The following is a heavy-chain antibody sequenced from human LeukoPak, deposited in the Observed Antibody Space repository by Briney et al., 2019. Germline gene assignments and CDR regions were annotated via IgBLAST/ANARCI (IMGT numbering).Heavy chain of an antibody. CDR2: IYTSGST. CDR3: ARLGVPWGPQLSWIDP. V-gene: IGHV4-61*02. D-gene: IGHD5-24*01. CDR1: GGSISSGSYY. Sequence: KTSETLSLTCTASGGSISSGSYYWSWIRQPAGKGLEWIGRIYTSGSTNYNPSLKSRVTISVDTSKNQFSLKVTSVTAADTAVYYCARLGVPWGPQLSWIDPWGQGTLVTVSS. J-gene: IGHJ5*02.